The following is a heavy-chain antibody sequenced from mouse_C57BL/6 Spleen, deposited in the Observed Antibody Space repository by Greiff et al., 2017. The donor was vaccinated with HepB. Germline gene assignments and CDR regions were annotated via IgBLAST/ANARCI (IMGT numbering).Heavy chain of an antibody. D-gene: IGHD1-1*01. CDR2: IYPGDGDT. CDR1: GYAFSSYW. CDR3: ARGDFITTVVAPDFDY. V-gene: IGHV1-80*01. Sequence: VQLVESGAELVKPGASVKISCKASGYAFSSYWMNWVKQRPGKGLEWIGQIYPGDGDTNYNGKFKGKATLTADKSSSTAYMQLSSLTSEDSAVYFCARGDFITTVVAPDFDYWGQGTTLTVSS. J-gene: IGHJ2*01.